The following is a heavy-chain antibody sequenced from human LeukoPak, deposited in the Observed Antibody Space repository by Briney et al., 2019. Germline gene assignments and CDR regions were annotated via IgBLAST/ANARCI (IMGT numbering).Heavy chain of an antibody. Sequence: ASVKVSCKASGYTFTNHYMHWVRQAPGQGLEWMGWTHPNSDGTNYALKFQGRVTMTRDTSINTAYMELRSPRSDDTAIYYCARGGSTVFGVINDWGQGTLVTVSS. CDR1: GYTFTNHY. CDR2: THPNSDGT. CDR3: ARGGSTVFGVIND. V-gene: IGHV1-2*02. J-gene: IGHJ4*02. D-gene: IGHD3-3*01.